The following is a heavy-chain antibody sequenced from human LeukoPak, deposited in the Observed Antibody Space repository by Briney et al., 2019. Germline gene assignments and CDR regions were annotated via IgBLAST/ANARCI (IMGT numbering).Heavy chain of an antibody. J-gene: IGHJ5*02. CDR2: IYHSGST. D-gene: IGHD4-23*01. V-gene: IGHV4-4*02. CDR3: ARDYGGILYNWFDP. CDR1: GGSISSSNW. Sequence: SETLSLTCAVSGGSISSSNWWSWVRQPPGKGLEWIGEIYHSGSTNYNPSLKSRVTISVDKSKNQFSLKLSSVTAADTAVYYCARDYGGILYNWFDPWGQGTLVTVSS.